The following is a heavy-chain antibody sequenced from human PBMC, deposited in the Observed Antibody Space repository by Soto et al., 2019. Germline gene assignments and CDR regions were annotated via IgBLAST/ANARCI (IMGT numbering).Heavy chain of an antibody. CDR3: AKGSGHAYYYYGMDV. D-gene: IGHD6-19*01. Sequence: LRLSCAATGLIFSTYAMSWVRQAPGKGLEWVSAISGPGSNTYYADSVKGRFTISRDNSKNTLYLQMESLRAEDTAVYYCAKGSGHAYYYYGMDVWGQGTTVTVSS. J-gene: IGHJ6*02. V-gene: IGHV3-23*01. CDR2: ISGPGSNT. CDR1: GLIFSTYA.